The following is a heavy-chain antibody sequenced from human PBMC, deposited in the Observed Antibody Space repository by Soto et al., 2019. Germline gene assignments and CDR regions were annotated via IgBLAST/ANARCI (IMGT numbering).Heavy chain of an antibody. CDR3: AKDSRYSDSVRAFDI. Sequence: GGSLRLSCAASGFTFSSYAMTWVRQAPGKGLEWVSAISGGGFATYYADSVMGRFTISRDNSKNTLSLQMNSLRAEDTAVYYWAKDSRYSDSVRAFDIWGQGTMVTVSS. CDR2: ISGGGFAT. D-gene: IGHD1-26*01. CDR1: GFTFSSYA. V-gene: IGHV3-23*01. J-gene: IGHJ3*02.